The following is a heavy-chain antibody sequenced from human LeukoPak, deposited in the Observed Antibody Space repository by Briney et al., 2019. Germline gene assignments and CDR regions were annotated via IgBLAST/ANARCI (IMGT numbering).Heavy chain of an antibody. CDR2: ISSRNYI. CDR1: GFTFSSYT. V-gene: IGHV3-21*01. J-gene: IGHJ5*02. Sequence: KPGGSLRLSCAASGFTFSSYTMNWVRQAPGKGLEWVSSISSRNYIYYADSVKGRFTISRDNAKNSLYLQMNSLRAEDTAVYYCARDREGDYIWGSYRPDWFDPWGQGTLVTVSS. D-gene: IGHD3-16*02. CDR3: ARDREGDYIWGSYRPDWFDP.